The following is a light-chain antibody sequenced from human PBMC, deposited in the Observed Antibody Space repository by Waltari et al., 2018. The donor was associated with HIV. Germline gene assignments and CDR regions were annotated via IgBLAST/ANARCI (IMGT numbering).Light chain of an antibody. V-gene: IGLV1-44*01. CDR3: SSWDDSLFGVA. CDR2: PII. CDR1: DSNLGTNT. J-gene: IGLJ3*02. Sequence: QSVLTQPPSASGTPGQTVTISCSGSDSNLGTNTVNWYQQLPGRAPKLLIVPIILRPSGVPDRCSGSKSGTSASLAISGLQSEDEAIYYCSSWDDSLFGVAFGGGTKVTVL.